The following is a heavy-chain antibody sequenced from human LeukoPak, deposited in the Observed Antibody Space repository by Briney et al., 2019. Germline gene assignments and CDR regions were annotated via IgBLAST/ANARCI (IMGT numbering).Heavy chain of an antibody. CDR2: FIPILGTA. CDR1: GGTFRSYG. D-gene: IGHD3-22*01. Sequence: GASVKVSCKASGGTFRSYGLNWVRQAPGQGLEWMGGFIPILGTAKYAQKLQGRVTMTTDTSTSTAYMELRSLRSDDTAVYYCARDVRGIVGMDYFDYWGQGTLVTVSS. V-gene: IGHV1-69*10. J-gene: IGHJ4*02. CDR3: ARDVRGIVGMDYFDY.